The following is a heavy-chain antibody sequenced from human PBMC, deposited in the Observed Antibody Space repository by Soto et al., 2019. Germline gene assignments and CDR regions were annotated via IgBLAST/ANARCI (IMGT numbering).Heavy chain of an antibody. J-gene: IGHJ4*02. D-gene: IGHD1-26*01. Sequence: PGGSLRLSCAASGFNFRDAWMSWVRQIPGKGLEWVGRVKTTSERGTTNYAAPVLGRFTVSRDNSKNTLYLQMDALRAEDTAVYYCTTEGTRAGSTGSYWGQGPQVTVSS. V-gene: IGHV3-15*06. CDR1: GFNFRDAW. CDR2: VKTTSERGTT. CDR3: TTEGTRAGSTGSY.